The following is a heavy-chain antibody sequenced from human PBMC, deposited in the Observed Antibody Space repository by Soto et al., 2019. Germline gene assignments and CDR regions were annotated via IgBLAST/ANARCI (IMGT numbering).Heavy chain of an antibody. CDR1: GGSVSSGDYF. D-gene: IGHD3-10*01. V-gene: IGHV4-61*08. CDR2: IYYSGST. CDR3: ARSPNYYYYGFDV. Sequence: PSETLSLTCTVSGGSVSSGDYFWSWLRQSPGKRLEWIAYIYYSGSTNYNPSLKSRATISVDTSKSQVSLTLTSMTAADAALYYCARSPNYYYYGFDVRGPGTAVTVSS. J-gene: IGHJ6*02.